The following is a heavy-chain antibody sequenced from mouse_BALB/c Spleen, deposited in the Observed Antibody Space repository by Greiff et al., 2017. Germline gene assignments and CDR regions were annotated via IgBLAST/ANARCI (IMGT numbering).Heavy chain of an antibody. D-gene: IGHD1-1*01. CDR1: GYTFTSYV. V-gene: IGHV1-14*01. Sequence: LVESGPELVKPGASVKMSCKASGYTFTSYVMHWVQQKPGQGLEWIGYINPYNDGTKYNEKFKGKATLTSDKSSSTAYMELSSLTSEDSAVYYCASAYYYGSSYAFDYWGQGTTLTVSS. CDR3: ASAYYYGSSYAFDY. CDR2: INPYNDGT. J-gene: IGHJ2*01.